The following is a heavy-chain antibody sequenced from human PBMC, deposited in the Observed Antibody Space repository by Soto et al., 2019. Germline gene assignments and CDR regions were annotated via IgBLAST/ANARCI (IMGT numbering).Heavy chain of an antibody. D-gene: IGHD3-16*02. CDR3: AKVYGRGLHLWELSFYAFDI. J-gene: IGHJ3*02. V-gene: IGHV3-23*01. CDR1: GFTFSSYA. Sequence: EVQLLESGGGLVQPGGSLRLSCAASGFTFSSYAMSWVRQAPGKGLEWVSAISGSGGSTYYADSVKGRFTISRDNSKNTLYLQMNSLRAEDTAVYYCAKVYGRGLHLWELSFYAFDIWGQGTMVTVSS. CDR2: ISGSGGST.